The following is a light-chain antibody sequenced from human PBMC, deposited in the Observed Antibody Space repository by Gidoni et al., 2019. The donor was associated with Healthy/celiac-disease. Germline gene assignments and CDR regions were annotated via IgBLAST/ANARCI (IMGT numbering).Light chain of an antibody. CDR2: GAS. J-gene: IGKJ2*01. CDR1: QSVSSN. Sequence: EIVMTQSPATLSVSPGERATLSCRASQSVSSNLAWYQQKPGQAPRLLIYGASTRATGIPARFSGSGSGTEFTLTISSLQSEEFAVYYCQQYNNWPPRYTFGQXTKLEIK. CDR3: QQYNNWPPRYT. V-gene: IGKV3-15*01.